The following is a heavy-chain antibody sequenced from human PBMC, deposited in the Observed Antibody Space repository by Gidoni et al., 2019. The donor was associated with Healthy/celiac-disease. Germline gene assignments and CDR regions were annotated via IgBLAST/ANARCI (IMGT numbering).Heavy chain of an antibody. CDR3: ARGSGSYLYDYYYYMDV. J-gene: IGHJ6*03. D-gene: IGHD1-26*01. V-gene: IGHV3-30-3*01. Sequence: VASGGGVVQPGRSLRLSCAASGFTFRSVAMHWVRQAPGKGLEWVAFISYDGINKYYAASVKGRFTISRDNAKNTLYLQMNSLRAEDTAVYYCARGSGSYLYDYYYYMDVWGKGTTVTVSS. CDR2: ISYDGINK. CDR1: GFTFRSVA.